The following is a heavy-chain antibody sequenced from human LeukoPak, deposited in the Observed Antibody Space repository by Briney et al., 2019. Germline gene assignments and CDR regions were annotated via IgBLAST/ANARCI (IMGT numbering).Heavy chain of an antibody. CDR1: GYTFTTYY. Sequence: AASVKVSCMASGYTFTTYYMHWVRQAPGQGLEWMGIINPSGGSTSYAQKFQGRVTMTRDTSTSTVYMELSSLRSEDTAVYYCARDWGQHIVVVSATWTFDYWGQGTLVTVSS. CDR2: INPSGGST. V-gene: IGHV1-46*01. J-gene: IGHJ4*02. CDR3: ARDWGQHIVVVSATWTFDY. D-gene: IGHD2-21*01.